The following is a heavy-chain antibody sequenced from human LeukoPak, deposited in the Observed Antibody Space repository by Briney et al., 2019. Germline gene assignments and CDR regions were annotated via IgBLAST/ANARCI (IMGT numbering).Heavy chain of an antibody. CDR3: ETDIAAAGTGFGMDV. D-gene: IGHD6-13*01. V-gene: IGHV3-48*03. CDR1: GCTFSNYE. CDR2: ITSRAGTI. Sequence: GGPLRFSCAASGCTFSNYEMNWVRKAPGKRQEWVSYITSRAGTIYYADSVKRRSTTSRDNAKNSLYLQMNSLRAEDTAVYYCETDIAAAGTGFGMDVWGQGTTVTVSS. J-gene: IGHJ6*02.